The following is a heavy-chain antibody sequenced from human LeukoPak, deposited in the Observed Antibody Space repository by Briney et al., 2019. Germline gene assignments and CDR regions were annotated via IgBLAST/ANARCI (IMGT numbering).Heavy chain of an antibody. Sequence: GGSLRLSCAASGFTFSSYAMSWVRQAPGKGLEWVSVISGSGDGIYYGDSVKGRFTISRDNSKNTLYLQMNSLRAEDTAVYYCVKSGTTARPPFDYWGQGTLVTVSS. J-gene: IGHJ4*02. CDR1: GFTFSSYA. V-gene: IGHV3-23*01. D-gene: IGHD1-1*01. CDR2: ISGSGDGI. CDR3: VKSGTTARPPFDY.